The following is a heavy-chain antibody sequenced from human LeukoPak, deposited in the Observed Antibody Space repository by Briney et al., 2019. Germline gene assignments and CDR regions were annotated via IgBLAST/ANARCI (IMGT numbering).Heavy chain of an antibody. D-gene: IGHD6-13*01. V-gene: IGHV1-69*05. CDR2: IFPIFGTA. J-gene: IGHJ3*02. CDR3: ARDRGERDSSWSLPAHGFDI. CDR1: GVTFNSYA. Sequence: SVKVSCKASGVTFNSYAINWVRQATGQGLEWMGRIFPIFGTANYAQKFQSRVTVTTDESTNTAYMELSSLRPEDTAMYYCARDRGERDSSWSLPAHGFDIWGQGTMVTVSS.